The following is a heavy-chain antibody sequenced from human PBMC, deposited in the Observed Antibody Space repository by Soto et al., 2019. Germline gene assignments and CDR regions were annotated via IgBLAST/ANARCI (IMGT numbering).Heavy chain of an antibody. CDR3: ARDRVSSWYYYVMDV. Sequence: GGSLRLSCAASGFTISSYAVHWVRQAPGKGLEWVAIMSYDGNNKYYADSVKGGFTISRDNSKNRLYLQMNSLRAEDAAVYYCARDRVSSWYYYVMDVWGQGTTVTVSS. CDR1: GFTISSYA. D-gene: IGHD6-13*01. V-gene: IGHV3-30-3*01. J-gene: IGHJ6*02. CDR2: MSYDGNNK.